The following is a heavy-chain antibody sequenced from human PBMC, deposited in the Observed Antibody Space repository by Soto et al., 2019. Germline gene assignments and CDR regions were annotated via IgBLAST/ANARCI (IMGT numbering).Heavy chain of an antibody. CDR1: GGSFSGYY. CDR2: INHSGST. CDR3: AKPSMFKYYFDY. Sequence: PSETLSLTCAVYGGSFSGYYWSWIRQPPGKGLEGIGEINHSGSTNYNPSLKSRVTISVDTSKNQFSLKLSSVTAADTVVYYCAKPSMFKYYFDYWGQGTLVTVSS. V-gene: IGHV4-34*01. J-gene: IGHJ4*02. D-gene: IGHD3-10*02.